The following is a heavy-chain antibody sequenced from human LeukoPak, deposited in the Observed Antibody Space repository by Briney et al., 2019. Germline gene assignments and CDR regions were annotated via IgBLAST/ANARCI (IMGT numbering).Heavy chain of an antibody. CDR2: TSNDGSKK. CDR1: GFTFSSFG. Sequence: GGSLRLSCAASGFTFSSFGMHWVRQAPGKGLEWVAVTSNDGSKKYYGDSVKGRFTISRDNSKNTLYLQMNSLRAEDTAVYYCAKVFQIGDRHYFDYWGQGTLVTVSS. D-gene: IGHD3-16*01. J-gene: IGHJ4*02. V-gene: IGHV3-30*18. CDR3: AKVFQIGDRHYFDY.